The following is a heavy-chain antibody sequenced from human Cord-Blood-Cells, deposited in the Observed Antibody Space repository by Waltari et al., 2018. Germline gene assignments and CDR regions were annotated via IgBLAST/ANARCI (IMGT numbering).Heavy chain of an antibody. CDR3: ATDQRGYSNYGIGSWFDP. V-gene: IGHV1-24*01. CDR2: FDPEDGET. D-gene: IGHD4-4*01. J-gene: IGHJ5*02. CDR1: GYTLTDLS. Sequence: QVQLVQSGAEVKKPGASVKVSCKVSGYTLTDLSMHWVRQAPGKGLEWMGGFDPEDGETIYAQKFQGRVTMTEDTSTDTAYMELSSLRSEDTAVYYCATDQRGYSNYGIGSWFDPWGQGTLVTVSS.